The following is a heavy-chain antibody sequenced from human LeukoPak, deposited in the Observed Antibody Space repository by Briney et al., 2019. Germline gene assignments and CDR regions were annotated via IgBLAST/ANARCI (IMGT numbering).Heavy chain of an antibody. V-gene: IGHV4-59*08. J-gene: IGHJ4*02. D-gene: IGHD4-17*01. Sequence: SETLSLTCSFSAGSISTYYWSWIRQPPGKGLEWIGYIYYLGSTNYNPSLKSRVTISVDTSKNQFSLKLSSVTAADTAVYYCARHPNGDYFDYWGQGTLVTVSS. CDR2: IYYLGST. CDR3: ARHPNGDYFDY. CDR1: AGSISTYY.